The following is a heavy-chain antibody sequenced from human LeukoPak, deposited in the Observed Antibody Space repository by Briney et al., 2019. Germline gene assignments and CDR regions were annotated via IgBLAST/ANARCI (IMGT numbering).Heavy chain of an antibody. J-gene: IGHJ5*02. D-gene: IGHD3-3*01. V-gene: IGHV4-34*01. CDR2: INHSGST. CDR1: GGSFSGYY. CDR3: ARGKKPGGFITIFGSNWFDP. Sequence: SGTLSLTCAVYGGSFSGYYWSWIRQPPGKGLEWIGEINHSGSTNYNPSLKSRVTISVDTSKNQFSLKLSSVTAADTAVYYCARGKKPGGFITIFGSNWFDPWGQGTLVTVSS.